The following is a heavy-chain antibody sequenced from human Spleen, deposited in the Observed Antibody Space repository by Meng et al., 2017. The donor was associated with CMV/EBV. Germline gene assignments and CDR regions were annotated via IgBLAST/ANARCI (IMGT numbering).Heavy chain of an antibody. Sequence: SISSGTYYWRCIRQHPGKGLEWIGYIYYSGSTHYSPSLKSRVSMSVDTSKNKFSLKLNSVTAADTAVYYCARSNYVWGSYRLYFDYWGQGTLVTVSS. CDR2: IYYSGST. V-gene: IGHV4-31*02. D-gene: IGHD3-16*02. CDR1: SISSGTYY. CDR3: ARSNYVWGSYRLYFDY. J-gene: IGHJ4*02.